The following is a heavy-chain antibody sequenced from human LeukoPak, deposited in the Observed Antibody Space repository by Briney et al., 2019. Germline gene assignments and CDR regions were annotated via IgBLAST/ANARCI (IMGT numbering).Heavy chain of an antibody. CDR3: ARHGDGFYYGMDV. D-gene: IGHD2-21*02. V-gene: IGHV3-21*01. Sequence: PGGSLRLSCAASEFTFSRYSMNWFRQAPGEGLEWVSSISSGGHNISYGDSVKGRFTISRDNAKNSLFLQMNSLRVEDTGVYYCARHGDGFYYGMDVWGQGTTVTVSS. J-gene: IGHJ6*02. CDR1: EFTFSRYS. CDR2: ISSGGHNI.